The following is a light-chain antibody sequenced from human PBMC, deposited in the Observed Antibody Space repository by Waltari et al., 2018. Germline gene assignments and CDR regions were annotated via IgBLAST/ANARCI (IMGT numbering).Light chain of an antibody. CDR2: EDN. CDR1: RSNIGNTY. J-gene: IGLJ7*01. V-gene: IGLV1-51*02. Sequence: QSVLTQPPSVSAAPGQRVTISCSGGRSNIGNTYVPWYRQFPGTAPKLLIYEDNGRPSGVPGRFSGSKSGTSATLDITGLQAGDEADYYCGTWDSSLSGAVFGGGTHLTVL. CDR3: GTWDSSLSGAV.